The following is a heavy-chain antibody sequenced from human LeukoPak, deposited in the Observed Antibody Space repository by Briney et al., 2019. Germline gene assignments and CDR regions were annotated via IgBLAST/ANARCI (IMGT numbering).Heavy chain of an antibody. Sequence: PGGSLRLSCAASGFTFSSYAMSWVRQAPGKGLEWVSAISGSGGSTYYADSVKGRFTISRDNSKNTLYLQMNSLRAEDTAVYYCAKDGHCSGGSCYSYAFDIWGQGTMVTVSS. V-gene: IGHV3-23*01. CDR1: GFTFSSYA. D-gene: IGHD2-15*01. CDR2: ISGSGGST. J-gene: IGHJ3*02. CDR3: AKDGHCSGGSCYSYAFDI.